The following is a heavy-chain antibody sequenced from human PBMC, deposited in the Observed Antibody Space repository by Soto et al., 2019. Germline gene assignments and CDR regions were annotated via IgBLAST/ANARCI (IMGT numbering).Heavy chain of an antibody. Sequence: QVTLKESGPVLVKPTETLTLTCTVSGFSLSKARMGVSWIRHPPGKALEWLAHIFWNDERSYNTSLNSRLTISRDTSKSQVVLTMTNVDPVDTGTYFCARALREELPIYYFDSWGQGTLVTVSS. CDR2: IFWNDER. V-gene: IGHV2-26*01. D-gene: IGHD1-7*01. CDR1: GFSLSKARMG. CDR3: ARALREELPIYYFDS. J-gene: IGHJ4*02.